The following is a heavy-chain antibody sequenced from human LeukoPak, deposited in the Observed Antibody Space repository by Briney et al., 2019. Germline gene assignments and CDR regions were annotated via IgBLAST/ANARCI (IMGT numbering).Heavy chain of an antibody. V-gene: IGHV4-31*03. D-gene: IGHD3-3*01. Sequence: SETLSLTCTVSGDSITSGGYYWSWIRQHPGKGLEWIGYIYYSGSTYSNPSLKSRVTILVDTSKNHFSLKLTSVTAADTAVYYCARHSIFYGFSYFDYWGQGTLVTVSS. CDR3: ARHSIFYGFSYFDY. CDR2: IYYSGST. CDR1: GDSITSGGYY. J-gene: IGHJ4*02.